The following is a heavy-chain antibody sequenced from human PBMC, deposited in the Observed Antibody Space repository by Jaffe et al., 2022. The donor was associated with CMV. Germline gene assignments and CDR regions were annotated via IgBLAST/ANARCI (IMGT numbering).Heavy chain of an antibody. V-gene: IGHV4-39*01. D-gene: IGHD6-13*01. CDR3: ARSHPGIAAAVWWFDP. CDR1: GGSISSSSYY. Sequence: QLQLQESGPGLVKPSETLSLTCTVSGGSISSSSYYWGWIRQPPGKGLEWIGSIYYSGSTYYNPSLKSRVTISVDTSKNQFSLKLSSVTAADTAVYYCARSHPGIAAAVWWFDPWGQGTLVTVSS. J-gene: IGHJ5*02. CDR2: IYYSGST.